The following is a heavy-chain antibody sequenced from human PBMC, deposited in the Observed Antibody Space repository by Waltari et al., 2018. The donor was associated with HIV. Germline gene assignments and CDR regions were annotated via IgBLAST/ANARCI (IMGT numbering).Heavy chain of an antibody. Sequence: QVQLVQSGAEVKKPGASVKVSCKASGYTFTRYYMHWVRQAPGQGLEWVGIINPSAGTTSYAQKFQGRVTMTWDTSTSTVYMELSSLRSEDTAVYYCAREGMTGITWKAFDYWGQGTLVTVSS. CDR3: AREGMTGITWKAFDY. D-gene: IGHD1-7*01. V-gene: IGHV1-46*01. J-gene: IGHJ4*02. CDR1: GYTFTRYY. CDR2: INPSAGTT.